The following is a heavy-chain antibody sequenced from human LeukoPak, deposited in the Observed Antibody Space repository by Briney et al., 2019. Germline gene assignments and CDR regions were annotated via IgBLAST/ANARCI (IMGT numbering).Heavy chain of an antibody. CDR3: VGGYGSAPYNWFDP. V-gene: IGHV4-59*01. D-gene: IGHD3-10*01. Sequence: SETLSLTCTVSGGSISSYYWSWIRQPPGKGLEWIGYIYYSGSTNYNPSLKSRVTISVDTSKNQFSLKLSSVTAADTAVYYCVGGYGSAPYNWFDPWSQGTLVTVSS. CDR1: GGSISSYY. J-gene: IGHJ5*02. CDR2: IYYSGST.